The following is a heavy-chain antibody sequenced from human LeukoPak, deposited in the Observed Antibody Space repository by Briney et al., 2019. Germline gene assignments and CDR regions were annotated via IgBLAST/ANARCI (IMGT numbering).Heavy chain of an antibody. Sequence: AGGSLRLSCAASGFTFSGPAMHWVRQASGKGLEWVGRIRSKANSYATAYAASVKGRFTISRDDSKNTAYLQMNSLKTEDTAVYYCTRAGTYYYGMDVWGQGTTVTVSS. CDR2: IRSKANSYAT. J-gene: IGHJ6*02. CDR3: TRAGTYYYGMDV. CDR1: GFTFSGPA. D-gene: IGHD1-7*01. V-gene: IGHV3-73*01.